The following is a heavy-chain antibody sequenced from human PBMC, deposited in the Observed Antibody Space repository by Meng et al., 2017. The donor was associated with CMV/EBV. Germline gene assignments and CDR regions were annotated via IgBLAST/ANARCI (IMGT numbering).Heavy chain of an antibody. CDR3: ALGGSYGSDNWFDP. CDR1: GYTFTGYS. CDR2: INPNSGGT. Sequence: SGYTFTGYSMHWVRQAPGQGLEWMGWINPNSGGTNYAQKFQGRVTMTRDTSISTAYMELSRLRSDDTAVYYCALGGSYGSDNWFDPWGQGTLVTVSS. V-gene: IGHV1-2*02. J-gene: IGHJ5*02. D-gene: IGHD5-18*01.